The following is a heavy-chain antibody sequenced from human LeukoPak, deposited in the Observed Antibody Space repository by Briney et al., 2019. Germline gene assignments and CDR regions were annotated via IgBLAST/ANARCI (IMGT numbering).Heavy chain of an antibody. CDR1: GYTFTGYY. J-gene: IGHJ3*02. CDR2: INPNSGGT. D-gene: IGHD6-19*01. V-gene: IGHV1-2*06. CDR3: ARGPRLDSSGWYYGAFDI. Sequence: ASVKVSCKASGYTFTGYYMHWVRQAPGQGLEWMGRINPNSGGTNYAQKFQGRVTMARDTSISTAYMELSRLRSDDTAVYYCARGPRLDSSGWYYGAFDIWGQGTMVTVSS.